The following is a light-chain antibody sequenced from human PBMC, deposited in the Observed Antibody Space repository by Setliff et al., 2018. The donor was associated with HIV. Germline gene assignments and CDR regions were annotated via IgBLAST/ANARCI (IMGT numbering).Light chain of an antibody. Sequence: QSALTQAASVSGSPGQSITMSCTGTRSDVGGYNYVSGYQQHPGKAPKLMIYDVSNRPSGVSNRFSGSKSGNTASLTISGLQAEDEADYYCCSYAGRYTYVFGTGTKSPS. V-gene: IGLV2-14*03. CDR1: RSDVGGYNY. CDR3: CSYAGRYTYV. J-gene: IGLJ1*01. CDR2: DVS.